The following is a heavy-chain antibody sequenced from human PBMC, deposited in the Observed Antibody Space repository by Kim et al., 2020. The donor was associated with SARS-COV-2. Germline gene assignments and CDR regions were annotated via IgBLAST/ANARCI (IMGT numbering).Heavy chain of an antibody. J-gene: IGHJ6*02. CDR1: GFTFSSYW. Sequence: GGSLRLSCAASGFTFSSYWMSWVRQAPGKGLEWVANIKQDESEKYYVDSVKGRFTISRDNAKNSLYLQMNSLRAEDTAVYYCARHLNWNYPLGMDVWGQGTTVTVSS. CDR3: ARHLNWNYPLGMDV. D-gene: IGHD1-7*01. V-gene: IGHV3-7*01. CDR2: IKQDESEK.